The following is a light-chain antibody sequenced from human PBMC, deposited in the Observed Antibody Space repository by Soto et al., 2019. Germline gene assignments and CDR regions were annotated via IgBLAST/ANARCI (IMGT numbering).Light chain of an antibody. CDR3: CSYVGGYSYV. Sequence: QSALTQPRSVSGSPGQSVTVSCIGTSSDVGDYNSVSWYQQHPGKAPKLMIYDVSKRPSGVPDRFSGSKSGNTASLTISGLQAEDEADYYRCSYVGGYSYVFGIGTKVTVL. V-gene: IGLV2-11*01. CDR1: SSDVGDYNS. J-gene: IGLJ1*01. CDR2: DVS.